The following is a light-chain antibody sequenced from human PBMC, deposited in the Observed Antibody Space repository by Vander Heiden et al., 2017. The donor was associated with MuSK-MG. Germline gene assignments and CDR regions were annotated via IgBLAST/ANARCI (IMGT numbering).Light chain of an antibody. J-gene: IGKJ4*01. CDR1: QSLQHTNGFHY. CDR2: LGS. CDR3: MQDLQTQT. Sequence: DIVLTQSPLSLPVTPGEPASISCRSSQSLQHTNGFHYLDWYLQKPGHSPRLLIYLGSFRAYGVPDRFSGSASGTDFTLKITRVEAEDVGIYYCMQDLQTQTFGGGTKVEIK. V-gene: IGKV2-28*01.